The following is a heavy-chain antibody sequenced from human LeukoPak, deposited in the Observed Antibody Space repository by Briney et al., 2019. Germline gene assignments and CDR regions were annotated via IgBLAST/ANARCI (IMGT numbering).Heavy chain of an antibody. CDR1: GGSFSAYY. Sequence: SETLSLTCAVYGGSFSAYYWNWIRQSPGKGLEWIGEITHSGSTNCNPSLKTRVTISLDTSKNQFSLKLTSVTAADTAVYYCARRPRNSWIQLWGIDYWGQGNLVTVSS. V-gene: IGHV4-34*01. CDR3: ARRPRNSWIQLWGIDY. J-gene: IGHJ4*02. CDR2: ITHSGST. D-gene: IGHD5-18*01.